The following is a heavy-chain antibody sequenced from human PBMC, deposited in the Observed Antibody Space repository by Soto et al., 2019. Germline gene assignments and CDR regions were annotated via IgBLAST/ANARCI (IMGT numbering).Heavy chain of an antibody. CDR2: ISRSGGST. V-gene: IGHV3-23*01. CDR3: AKLSAPINDIVAAGPDY. J-gene: IGHJ4*02. CDR1: GFTFSSYA. Sequence: GGSLRLSCAASGFTFSSYAMSWVRQAPGKGLEWVSAISRSGGSTYYADSVKGRFTISRDNSKNTLYLQMNSLRAEDTPVYYCAKLSAPINDIVAAGPDYWGQGTLVTVSS. D-gene: IGHD6-13*01.